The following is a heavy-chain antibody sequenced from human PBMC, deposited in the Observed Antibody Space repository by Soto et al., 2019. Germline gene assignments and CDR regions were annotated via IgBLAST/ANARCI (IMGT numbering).Heavy chain of an antibody. CDR2: ISSTGRTI. V-gene: IGHV3-11*01. J-gene: IGHJ4*02. D-gene: IGHD3-16*01. Sequence: PGGSLRLSCGASGFTFSNYYMSWIRQAPGKGLEWVSYISSTGRTIYYADSVKGRFTISRDNSHNTLYLQVHSLTAEDTAVYYCAKDRRAGGNSAFYFDFWGQGAQVTVSS. CDR1: GFTFSNYY. CDR3: AKDRRAGGNSAFYFDF.